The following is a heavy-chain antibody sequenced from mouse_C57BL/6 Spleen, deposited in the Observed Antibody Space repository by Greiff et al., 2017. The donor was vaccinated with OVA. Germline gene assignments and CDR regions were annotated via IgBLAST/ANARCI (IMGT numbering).Heavy chain of an antibody. CDR2: INPSNGGT. Sequence: QVQLQQPGTELVKPGASVTLSCKASGYTFTSYWMHWVKQRPGQGLEWIGNINPSNGGTNYNEKFKSQATLTVDNSSSTAYMQLSSLTSEDSAVYYCARCITTVVATDFEVWGTGTTVTVAS. CDR3: ARCITTVVATDFEV. V-gene: IGHV1-53*01. D-gene: IGHD1-1*01. CDR1: GYTFTSYW. J-gene: IGHJ1*03.